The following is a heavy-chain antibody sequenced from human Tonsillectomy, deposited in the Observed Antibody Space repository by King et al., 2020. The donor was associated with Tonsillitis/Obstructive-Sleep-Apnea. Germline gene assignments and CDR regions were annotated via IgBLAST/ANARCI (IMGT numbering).Heavy chain of an antibody. CDR2: IYPGDSDT. Sequence: QLVQSGAEVKKPGESLKISCKGSGYRFTSYWIGWGRQMPGKGLEWRGIIYPGDSDTRDSPSFQGQFTISADKSISTAYLQWSSLKASDTAMYYCARHRDEYSNSNAFDIWGQGTMVTVSS. CDR1: GYRFTSYW. D-gene: IGHD6-6*01. V-gene: IGHV5-51*01. CDR3: ARHRDEYSNSNAFDI. J-gene: IGHJ3*02.